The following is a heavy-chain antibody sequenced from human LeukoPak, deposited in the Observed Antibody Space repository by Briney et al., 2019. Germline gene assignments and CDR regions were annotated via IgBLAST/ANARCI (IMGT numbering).Heavy chain of an antibody. CDR2: IYYSGST. J-gene: IGHJ6*02. CDR3: ARPPNYYGMDV. CDR1: GGSISSSSYY. V-gene: IGHV4-39*01. Sequence: SETQSLTCTVSGGSISSSSYYWGWIRQPPGKGLEWIGSIYYSGSTYYNPSLKSRVTISVDTSKNQFSLKLSSVAAADTAVYYCARPPNYYGMDVWGQGTTVTVSS.